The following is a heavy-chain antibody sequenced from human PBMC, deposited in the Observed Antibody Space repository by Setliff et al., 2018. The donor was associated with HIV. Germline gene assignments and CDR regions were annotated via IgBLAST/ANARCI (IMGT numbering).Heavy chain of an antibody. J-gene: IGHJ4*02. Sequence: PGGSLRLSCAASGFAFNNFWMSWVRQAPGKGLEWVAVISYDGSNKYYADSVKGRFTISRDNSKNTLYLQMNSLRAEDTAVYYCAKEVLEIAVAASWGQGTLVTVSS. CDR1: GFAFNNFW. CDR2: ISYDGSNK. D-gene: IGHD6-19*01. CDR3: AKEVLEIAVAAS. V-gene: IGHV3-30*07.